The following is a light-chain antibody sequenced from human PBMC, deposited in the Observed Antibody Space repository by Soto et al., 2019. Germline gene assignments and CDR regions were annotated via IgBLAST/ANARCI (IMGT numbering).Light chain of an antibody. Sequence: EIVMTQSPDTLSVSPGERATLSCRASQSVRTTLAWYQHKPGQDPRLLIYGASTRATDVPGRFSGSGSGTEFTLTISSLQSDDFAVYYCQQYSNVPPWTFGQGTKVEIK. V-gene: IGKV3-15*01. J-gene: IGKJ1*01. CDR2: GAS. CDR3: QQYSNVPPWT. CDR1: QSVRTT.